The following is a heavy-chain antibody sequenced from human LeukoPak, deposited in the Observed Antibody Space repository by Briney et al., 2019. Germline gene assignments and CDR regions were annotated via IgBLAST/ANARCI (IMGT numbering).Heavy chain of an antibody. CDR1: GYSFTNYW. D-gene: IGHD2-2*01. V-gene: IGHV5-51*01. J-gene: IGHJ4*02. CDR2: IYPGDSDT. CDR3: ARHKYTSKKDIVVVPAAAYFDY. Sequence: GESLKISCKGSGYSFTNYWIGWVRQMPGKGLEWMGIIYPGDSDTRYSPSFQGQVTISADKSISTAYLQWSSLKASDTAMYYCARHKYTSKKDIVVVPAAAYFDYWGRGTLVTVSS.